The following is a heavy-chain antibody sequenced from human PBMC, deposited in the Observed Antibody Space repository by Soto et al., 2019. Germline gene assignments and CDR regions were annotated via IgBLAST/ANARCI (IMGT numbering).Heavy chain of an antibody. J-gene: IGHJ4*02. CDR1: GGSISSYY. D-gene: IGHD2-15*01. V-gene: IGHV4-59*01. CDR2: IYYSGST. CDR3: ATVVLREYYFDY. Sequence: ETLSLTCTVSGGSISSYYWSWIRQPPGKGLEWIGYIYYSGSTNYNPSLKSRVTISVDTSKNQFSLKLSSVTAADTAVYYCATVVLREYYFDYWGQGTLVTVS.